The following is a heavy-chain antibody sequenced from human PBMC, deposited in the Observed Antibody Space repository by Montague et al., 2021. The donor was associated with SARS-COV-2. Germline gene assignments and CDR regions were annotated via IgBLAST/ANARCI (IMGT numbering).Heavy chain of an antibody. CDR2: IYYSGST. D-gene: IGHD6-19*01. Sequence: SETLSLTCTVSGGSISSYYWSWIRQPPGKGLEWVGYIYYSGSTNYNPSLKSRVTISVDTSKNQFSLKLSSVTAADTAVYYCARGSGWMGNAFDIWGQGTMVTVSS. CDR3: ARGSGWMGNAFDI. J-gene: IGHJ3*02. CDR1: GGSISSYY. V-gene: IGHV4-59*01.